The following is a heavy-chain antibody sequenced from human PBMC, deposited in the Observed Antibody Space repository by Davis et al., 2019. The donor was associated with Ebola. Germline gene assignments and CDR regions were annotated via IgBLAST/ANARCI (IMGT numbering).Heavy chain of an antibody. Sequence: GGSLRLSCAASGFTFDDYGMSWVRQAPGKGLEWVSGINWNGGSTGYADSVKGRFTISRDDSKNTAYLQMNSLKTEDTAVYYCTSISRCSGGSCYSEYWGQGTLVTVSS. CDR1: GFTFDDYG. CDR3: TSISRCSGGSCYSEY. J-gene: IGHJ4*02. D-gene: IGHD2-15*01. CDR2: INWNGGST. V-gene: IGHV3-20*04.